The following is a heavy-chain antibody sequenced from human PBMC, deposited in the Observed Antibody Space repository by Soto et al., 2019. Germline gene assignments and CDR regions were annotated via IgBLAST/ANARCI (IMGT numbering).Heavy chain of an antibody. J-gene: IGHJ3*02. CDR3: ARVPGVVVSADDAFDI. CDR1: GGSVSSNNW. V-gene: IGHV4-4*02. Sequence: QVQLQESGPGLVKPSGTLSLTCAVSGGSVSSNNWWSWVRQSPGKGLEWMGEIYHSGSAHYNPSLKSRATISLDKSMNLFSLRLTSVTAAHTAVYYCARVPGVVVSADDAFDIWGPGTRVIVSS. CDR2: IYHSGSA. D-gene: IGHD2-21*02.